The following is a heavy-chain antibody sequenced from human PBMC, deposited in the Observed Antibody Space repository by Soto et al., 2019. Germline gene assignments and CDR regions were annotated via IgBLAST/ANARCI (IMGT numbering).Heavy chain of an antibody. D-gene: IGHD4-17*01. CDR1: GFTFSSYG. CDR3: AKDYELDQLDYGDPRGGCFDY. Sequence: QVQLVESGGGVVQPGRSLRLSCAASGFTFSSYGMHWVRQAPGKGLEWVAVISYDGSNKYYADSVKGRFTISRDNSKNTLYLQMNRLRAEDTAVYYCAKDYELDQLDYGDPRGGCFDYWGQGTLVTVSS. CDR2: ISYDGSNK. V-gene: IGHV3-30*18. J-gene: IGHJ4*02.